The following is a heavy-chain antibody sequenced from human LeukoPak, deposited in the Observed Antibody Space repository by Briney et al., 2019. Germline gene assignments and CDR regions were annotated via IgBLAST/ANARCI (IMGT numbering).Heavy chain of an antibody. CDR2: ISAYNGNT. J-gene: IGHJ4*02. Sequence: GASVKVSCKASGYTFTSYGISWVRQAPGQGLEWMGWISAYNGNTNYAQKLQGRVTMTTDTSTSTAYMELRSLRSDDTAVYYRARGAYSSSSGVFDYWGQGTLVTVSS. D-gene: IGHD6-6*01. CDR3: ARGAYSSSSGVFDY. V-gene: IGHV1-18*01. CDR1: GYTFTSYG.